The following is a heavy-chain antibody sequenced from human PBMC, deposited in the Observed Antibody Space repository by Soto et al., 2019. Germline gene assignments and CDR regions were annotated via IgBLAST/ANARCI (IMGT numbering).Heavy chain of an antibody. CDR3: ARDYPYYDYVWGSYRYFDY. CDR1: GFTFSSYA. CDR2: ISGSGGGT. V-gene: IGHV3-23*01. Sequence: EVQLLESGGGLVQPGGSLRLSCAASGFTFSSYAMSWVRQAPGKGLEWVSAISGSGGGTNYADSVKGRFTISRDNAKNSLYLQMNSLRAEDTAVYYCARDYPYYDYVWGSYRYFDYWGQGTLVTVSS. J-gene: IGHJ4*02. D-gene: IGHD3-16*02.